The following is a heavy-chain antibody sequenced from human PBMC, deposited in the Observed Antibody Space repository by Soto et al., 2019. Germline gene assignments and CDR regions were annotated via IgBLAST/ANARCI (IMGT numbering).Heavy chain of an antibody. CDR1: GFTFSSYS. V-gene: IGHV3-48*02. Sequence: PGGSLRLSRAASGFTFSSYSMNWVRQAPGKGLEWVSYISSSSSTIYYADSVKGRFTISRDNAKNSLYLQMNSLRDEDTAVYYCARDLPRGFSWLFQYYGMDVWGQGTTVTVSS. CDR2: ISSSSSTI. D-gene: IGHD3-9*01. CDR3: ARDLPRGFSWLFQYYGMDV. J-gene: IGHJ6*02.